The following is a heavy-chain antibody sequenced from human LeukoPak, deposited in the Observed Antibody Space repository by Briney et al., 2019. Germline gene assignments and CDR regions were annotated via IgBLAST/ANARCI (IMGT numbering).Heavy chain of an antibody. CDR1: GYTFTGYY. CDR3: ARSNYGSGSYSVY. J-gene: IGHJ4*02. V-gene: IGHV1-2*06. CDR2: INPNSGGT. D-gene: IGHD3-10*01. Sequence: ASVKVSXKASGYTFTGYYMHWVRQAPGQGLEWMGRINPNSGGTNYAQKFQGRVTMTRDTSISTAYMELSRLRSDDTAVYYCARSNYGSGSYSVYWGQGTLVTVSS.